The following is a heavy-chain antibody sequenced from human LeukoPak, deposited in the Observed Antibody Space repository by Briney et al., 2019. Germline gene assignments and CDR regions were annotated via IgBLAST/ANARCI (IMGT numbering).Heavy chain of an antibody. CDR3: ARDSGYYDFWSGYSEDFQH. V-gene: IGHV1-46*01. Sequence: ASVKVSCKASGFTFTNYNLHWVRQAPGQRLEWMGIINPSGGSTNYAQNFQGRVTMTTDTSTSTAYMELRSLRSDDTAVYYCARDSGYYDFWSGYSEDFQHWGQGTLVTVSS. CDR2: INPSGGST. J-gene: IGHJ1*01. D-gene: IGHD3-3*01. CDR1: GFTFTNYN.